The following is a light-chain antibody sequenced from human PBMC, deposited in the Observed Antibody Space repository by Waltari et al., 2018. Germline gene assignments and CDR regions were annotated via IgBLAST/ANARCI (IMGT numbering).Light chain of an antibody. CDR1: SSNIGDNY. J-gene: IGLJ3*02. Sequence: QSVLTQPPSASGTPGQRVTISCSGSSSNIGDNYVYWYQHLPGTAPKLLIFSNTPRPSGVRDRCAGSKSGTSASLAISGLRSEDEGDYYCAAWDDTLSHWVFGGGTKLTVL. V-gene: IGLV1-47*01. CDR2: SNT. CDR3: AAWDDTLSHWV.